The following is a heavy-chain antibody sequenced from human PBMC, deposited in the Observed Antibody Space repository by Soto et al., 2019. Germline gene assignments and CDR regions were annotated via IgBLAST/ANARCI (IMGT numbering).Heavy chain of an antibody. Sequence: QVQLVESGGGVVQPGKSLRLSCAASGFTFSSHAMHWARQAPGKGLEWVTVISIRGGDEYYAESVRGRFTISRDDSKNTLYLQMDRLRVEDTAVYYCARGTIVARQHLDYWGQGTLVTVSS. CDR3: ARGTIVARQHLDY. V-gene: IGHV3-30*03. CDR1: GFTFSSHA. J-gene: IGHJ4*02. D-gene: IGHD6-6*01. CDR2: ISIRGGDE.